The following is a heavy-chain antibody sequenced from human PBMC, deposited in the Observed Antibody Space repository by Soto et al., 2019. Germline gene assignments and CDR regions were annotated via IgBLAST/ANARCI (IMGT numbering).Heavy chain of an antibody. D-gene: IGHD1-1*01. V-gene: IGHV1-69*13. CDR3: ARGDLEYKTYGMDV. Sequence: ASVKVSCKASGGTFSSYAISWVRQAPGQGLEWMGGIVPIFGTANYAQKFQGRVTITADESTSTAYMELSSLGSEDTAVYYCARGDLEYKTYGMDVWGQGTTVTVSS. CDR1: GGTFSSYA. J-gene: IGHJ6*02. CDR2: IVPIFGTA.